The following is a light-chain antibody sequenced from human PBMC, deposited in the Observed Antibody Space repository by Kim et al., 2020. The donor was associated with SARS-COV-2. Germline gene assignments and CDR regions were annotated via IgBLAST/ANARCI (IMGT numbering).Light chain of an antibody. CDR1: SSNLGNNY. J-gene: IGLJ2*01. V-gene: IGLV1-47*01. CDR3: AAWDDSLSGVV. CDR2: NS. Sequence: PGQRVTISYSGSSSNLGNNYLYWYQQLPGLAPKLLIYNSQRPSGVPDRFSGSKSGTSASLAISGLRSGDEGDYYCAAWDDSLSGVVFGGGTQLTVL.